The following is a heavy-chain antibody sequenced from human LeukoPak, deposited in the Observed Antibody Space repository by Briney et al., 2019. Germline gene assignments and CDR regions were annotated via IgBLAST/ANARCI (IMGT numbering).Heavy chain of an antibody. V-gene: IGHV4-34*01. Sequence: SETLSLTCAVYGGSFSGYYWSWIRQPPGKGLEWIGEINHSGSTNYNPSLKSRVTISVDTSKNQFSLKLSSVTAADTAVYYCARGKIWSPVYFSYWGQGILVTVSS. CDR1: GGSFSGYY. J-gene: IGHJ4*02. CDR2: INHSGST. CDR3: ARGKIWSPVYFSY. D-gene: IGHD3-10*01.